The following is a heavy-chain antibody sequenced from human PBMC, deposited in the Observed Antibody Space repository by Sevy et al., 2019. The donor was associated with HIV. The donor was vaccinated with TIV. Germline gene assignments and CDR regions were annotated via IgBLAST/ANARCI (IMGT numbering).Heavy chain of an antibody. D-gene: IGHD4-17*01. CDR2: IWFDGSNT. CDR3: ARDLEFYDYGDYGPAFMPDY. Sequence: GGSLRLSCAASGFTFSTYGMHWVRQAPGKGLEWVAVIWFDGSNTYYADSVKGRFTISRDIAKNTLHLQMNSLSAEDMAVYYCARDLEFYDYGDYGPAFMPDYWGQGTMVTVSS. V-gene: IGHV3-33*01. CDR1: GFTFSTYG. J-gene: IGHJ4*02.